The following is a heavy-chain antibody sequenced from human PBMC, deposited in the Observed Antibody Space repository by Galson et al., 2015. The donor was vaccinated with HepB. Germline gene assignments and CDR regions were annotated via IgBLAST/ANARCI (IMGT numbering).Heavy chain of an antibody. V-gene: IGHV5-51*01. D-gene: IGHD5-12*01. CDR3: TRRGGYSGYDLRPDYYMDV. CDR1: GYRFTSYW. CDR2: TYPGDSDT. J-gene: IGHJ6*03. Sequence: QSGAEVKKPGESLKISCKSSGYRFTSYWIGWVRQMPGKGLEWMGITYPGDSDTRYSPSFQGQVTISADKAISTAYLQWSSLKASDTAMYYCTRRGGYSGYDLRPDYYMDVWGKGTTVTVSS.